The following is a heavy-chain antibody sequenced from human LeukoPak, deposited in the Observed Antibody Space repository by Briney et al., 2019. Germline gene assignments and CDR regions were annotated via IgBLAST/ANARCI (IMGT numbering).Heavy chain of an antibody. CDR3: ANNYYDSSASVFAS. CDR2: IFKTGST. V-gene: IGHV4-59*01. CDR1: EGSINSYH. D-gene: IGHD3-22*01. Sequence: SETLSLTCSITEGSINSYHWSWLRQSPGQGLEWIGSIFKTGSTDYNPSLKRRVTILADTSNNRISLNLRSVTAADTAIYYCANNYYDSSASVFASWGQGTLVAVSS. J-gene: IGHJ5*01.